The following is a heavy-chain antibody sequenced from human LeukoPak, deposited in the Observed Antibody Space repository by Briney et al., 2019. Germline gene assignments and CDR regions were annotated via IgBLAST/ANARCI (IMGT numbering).Heavy chain of an antibody. CDR2: INPNSGGT. J-gene: IGHJ4*02. D-gene: IGHD1-26*01. Sequence: GASVKVSCKASGYTFTGYYMHWVRRAPGQGLEWMGWINPNSGGTNYAQKFQGRVTMTRDTSISTAYMELSRLRSDDTAVYYCARDPIVGAPRPLDYWGQGTLVTVSS. CDR1: GYTFTGYY. CDR3: ARDPIVGAPRPLDY. V-gene: IGHV1-2*02.